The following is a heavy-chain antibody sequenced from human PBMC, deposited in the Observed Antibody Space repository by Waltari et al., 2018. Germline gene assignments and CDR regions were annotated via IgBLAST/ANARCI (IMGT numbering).Heavy chain of an antibody. CDR3: ARAVGLEPFDY. Sequence: QVQLQESGPGLVKPSGPLSLICGVSGGSISSSHWWSWVRQPPGRGLEWIGEIYYSGKTNYNPSLKSRVTITIDKSKNQFSLNLMSVTAADTAMYFCARAVGLEPFDYWGQGTLVTVSS. J-gene: IGHJ4*02. CDR2: IYYSGKT. D-gene: IGHD1-1*01. CDR1: GGSISSSHW. V-gene: IGHV4-4*02.